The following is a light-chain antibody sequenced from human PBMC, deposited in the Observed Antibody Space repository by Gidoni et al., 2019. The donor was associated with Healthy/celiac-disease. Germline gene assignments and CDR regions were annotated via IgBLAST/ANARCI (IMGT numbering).Light chain of an antibody. CDR1: QSISSY. J-gene: IGKJ2*01. CDR3: QQSYSTPPT. CDR2: AAS. Sequence: DIQMTQSPSSLSASVGDRVTITCRASQSISSYLNWYQQKPGKAPKLLIYAASRLQSGVPSRFSGSGSGKDFTLTISSLQPEDFATYYWQQSYSTPPTFXXXTKLEIK. V-gene: IGKV1-39*01.